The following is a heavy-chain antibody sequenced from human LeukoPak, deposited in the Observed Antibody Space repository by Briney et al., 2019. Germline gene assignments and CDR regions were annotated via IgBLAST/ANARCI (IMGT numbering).Heavy chain of an antibody. CDR1: GGTFSSYA. Sequence: ASVKVSCKASGGTFSSYAMQWVRQARGQRLEWIGWIVVGSGNTNYAQKFQEGVTITRDMSTSTAYMELSSLRSEDTAVYYCAATFLDYYDSSGYFPSLDYWGQGTLVTVSS. D-gene: IGHD3-22*01. CDR2: IVVGSGNT. J-gene: IGHJ4*02. V-gene: IGHV1-58*02. CDR3: AATFLDYYDSSGYFPSLDY.